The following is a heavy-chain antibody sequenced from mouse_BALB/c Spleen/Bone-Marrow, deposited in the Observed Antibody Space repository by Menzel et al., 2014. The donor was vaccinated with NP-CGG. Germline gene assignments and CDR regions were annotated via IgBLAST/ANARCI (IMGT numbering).Heavy chain of an antibody. Sequence: VNVVESGPGLVQPSQSLSITRTVSGFSLTSYGVHWVRQSPGKGLEWLGVIWSGGSTDYNAAFKSRLSISKDNSKSQVFFKMNSLQPNDTAIYYCARMDRSSYAMDYWGQGTSVTVSS. CDR1: GFSLTSYG. CDR3: ARMDRSSYAMDY. V-gene: IGHV2-2*02. CDR2: IWSGGST. D-gene: IGHD2-14*01. J-gene: IGHJ4*01.